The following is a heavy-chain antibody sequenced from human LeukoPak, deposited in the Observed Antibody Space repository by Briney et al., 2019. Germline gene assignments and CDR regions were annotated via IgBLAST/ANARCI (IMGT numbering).Heavy chain of an antibody. J-gene: IGHJ4*02. D-gene: IGHD6-13*01. V-gene: IGHV3-23*01. CDR3: AKAQIPFTSSWFLDY. Sequence: GGSLRLSCVASGFTFSSYAMGWVRQAPGKGLEWVSGISVSGGGTYYADSVKGRFTTSRDNSRNTLYLQMNSLRAEDTAIYYCAKAQIPFTSSWFLDYWGQGTLVSVSS. CDR2: ISVSGGGT. CDR1: GFTFSSYA.